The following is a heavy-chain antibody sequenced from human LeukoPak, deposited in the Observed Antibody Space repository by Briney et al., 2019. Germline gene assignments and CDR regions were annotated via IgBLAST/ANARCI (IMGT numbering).Heavy chain of an antibody. CDR2: IDTNTGSP. CDR3: ASWDLGDY. CDR1: GSTFTNHA. Sequence: ASVKVSCKASGSTFTNHAMNWVRQAPGQGLEWMGWIDTNTGSPAYAQGFTGRFVFSVDTSVNTAYLQISGLEAEDTAVYYCASWDLGDYWGQGTLVTVSS. V-gene: IGHV7-4-1*02. J-gene: IGHJ4*02. D-gene: IGHD3-16*01.